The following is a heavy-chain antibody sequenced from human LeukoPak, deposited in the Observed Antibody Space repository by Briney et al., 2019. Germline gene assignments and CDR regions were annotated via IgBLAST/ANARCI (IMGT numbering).Heavy chain of an antibody. CDR1: GFTFSSYW. J-gene: IGHJ4*02. Sequence: GGSLRLSCAASGFTFSSYWMHWVRQAPGKGLVWVSGINTDGSSTNYADSVKGRFTISRDNAKNTLYLQMNSLRAEDTAVYYCARHLTYGGWNSWGQGTLVTVSS. CDR2: INTDGSST. D-gene: IGHD4-23*01. CDR3: ARHLTYGGWNS. V-gene: IGHV3-74*01.